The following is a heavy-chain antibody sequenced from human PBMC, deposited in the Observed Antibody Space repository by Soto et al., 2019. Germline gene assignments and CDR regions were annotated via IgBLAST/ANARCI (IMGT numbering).Heavy chain of an antibody. D-gene: IGHD5-12*01. CDR1: GGTFSSYT. Sequence: QVQLVQSGAEVKKPGSSVKVSCKASGGTFSSYTISWVRQAPGQGLEWMGRIVPILGIANYAQKFQGRVTITADKSTSTAYMELCSLRSEDTALCYCANGRDGYNSGFDYWGQGTLVTVSS. CDR3: ANGRDGYNSGFDY. CDR2: IVPILGIA. J-gene: IGHJ4*02. V-gene: IGHV1-69*02.